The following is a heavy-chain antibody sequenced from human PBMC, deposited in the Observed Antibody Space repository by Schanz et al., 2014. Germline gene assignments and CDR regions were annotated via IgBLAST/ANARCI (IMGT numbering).Heavy chain of an antibody. D-gene: IGHD3-10*01. CDR3: AKRIESGEIY. CDR1: GGTFDIYA. J-gene: IGHJ4*02. Sequence: QVQLVQSGAAVKKPGSSVKVSCKASGGTFDIYAISWVRQAPGQGFEWMGRIIPIGHIANYAQKFQGRVTITADKSTSTIELSSMRSDDTAVYYCAKRIESGEIYWGQGTLVTVSS. CDR2: IIPIGHIA. V-gene: IGHV1-69*04.